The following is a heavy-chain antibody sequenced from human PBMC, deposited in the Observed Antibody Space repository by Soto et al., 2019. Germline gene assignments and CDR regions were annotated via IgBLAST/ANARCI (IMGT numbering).Heavy chain of an antibody. J-gene: IGHJ4*02. CDR1: GFTFSSYS. CDR3: AKDRDMLRSPVDY. V-gene: IGHV3-21*01. Sequence: GGSLRLSCAASGFTFSSYSMNWVRQAPGKGLEWVSSISSSSSYIYYADSVKGRFTISRDNAKNSLYLQMNSLRAEDTAVYYCAKDRDMLRSPVDYWGQGTLVTVSS. CDR2: ISSSSSYI. D-gene: IGHD3-16*01.